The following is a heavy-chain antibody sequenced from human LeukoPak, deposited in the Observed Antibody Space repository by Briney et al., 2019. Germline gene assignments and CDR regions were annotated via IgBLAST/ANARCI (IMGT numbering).Heavy chain of an antibody. CDR3: ARASSSGIAAAGLFDY. D-gene: IGHD6-13*01. CDR2: ISSSSSTI. V-gene: IGHV3-48*04. CDR1: GFTFSSYS. J-gene: IGHJ4*02. Sequence: GGSLRLSCAASGFTFSSYSMNWVRQAPGKGLEWVSYISSSSSTIYYADSVKGRFTISRDNAKNSLYLQMNSLRAEDTAVYYCARASSSGIAAAGLFDYWGQGTLVTVSS.